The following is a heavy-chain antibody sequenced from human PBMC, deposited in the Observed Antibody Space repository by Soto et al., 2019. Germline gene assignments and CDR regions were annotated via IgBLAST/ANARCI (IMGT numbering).Heavy chain of an antibody. Sequence: SVKVSCKASGGTFSSYAISWVRQAPGQGLEWMGGIIPIFGTANYAQKFQGRVTITADESTSTAYMELSSLRSEDTAVYYCASAARYGSGSYSIGNWFDPWGQGTLVTVSS. J-gene: IGHJ5*02. V-gene: IGHV1-69*13. D-gene: IGHD3-10*01. CDR1: GGTFSSYA. CDR3: ASAARYGSGSYSIGNWFDP. CDR2: IIPIFGTA.